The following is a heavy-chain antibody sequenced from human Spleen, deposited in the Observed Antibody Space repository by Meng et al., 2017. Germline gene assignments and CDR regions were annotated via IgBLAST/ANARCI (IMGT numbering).Heavy chain of an antibody. CDR2: IYYSGST. CDR1: GGSISSYY. CDR3: ASHIAAAGQFDY. V-gene: IGHV4-59*01. D-gene: IGHD6-13*01. J-gene: IGHJ4*02. Sequence: SETLSLTCTVSGGSISSYYWSWIRQPPGKGLEWIGYIYYSGSTNYNPSLKSRVTISADTSKNQFSLKLSSVTAADTAVYYCASHIAAAGQFDYWGQGTLVTVSS.